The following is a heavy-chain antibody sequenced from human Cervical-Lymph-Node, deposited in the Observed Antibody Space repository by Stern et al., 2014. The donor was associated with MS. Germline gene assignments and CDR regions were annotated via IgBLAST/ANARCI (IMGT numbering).Heavy chain of an antibody. V-gene: IGHV3-33*01. Sequence: VQLVQSGGGVVQPGRSLRLSCAASGFTFSSYGMPWVRQAPGKGLEWVAVIWDDGRNKYYADSVNGRFTISRDNSKNTLYLQMNSLRAEDTAVYYCARTYSGSYYSYYYGMDVWGQGTTVTVSS. D-gene: IGHD1-26*01. J-gene: IGHJ6*02. CDR2: IWDDGRNK. CDR3: ARTYSGSYYSYYYGMDV. CDR1: GFTFSSYG.